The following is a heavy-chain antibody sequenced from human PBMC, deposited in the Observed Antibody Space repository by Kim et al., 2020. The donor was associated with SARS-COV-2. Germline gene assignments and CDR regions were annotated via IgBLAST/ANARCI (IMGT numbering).Heavy chain of an antibody. CDR3: ARDRSSSGWMDFDY. CDR1: GFTFSSYA. J-gene: IGHJ4*02. D-gene: IGHD6-19*01. Sequence: GGSLSLSCAASGFTFSSYAMHWVRQAPGKGLEWVAVISYDGSNKYYADSVKGRFTISRDNSKNTLYLQMNSLRAEDTAVYYCARDRSSSGWMDFDYWGQGTLVTVSS. V-gene: IGHV3-30-3*01. CDR2: ISYDGSNK.